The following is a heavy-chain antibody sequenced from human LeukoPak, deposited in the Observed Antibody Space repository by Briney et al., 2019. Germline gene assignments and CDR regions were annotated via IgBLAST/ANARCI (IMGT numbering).Heavy chain of an antibody. D-gene: IGHD4-17*01. J-gene: IGHJ4*02. CDR1: GFTFSSYG. Sequence: PGGSLRLSCAASGFTFSSYGMHWVRQAPGKGLEGVAVISYDGSNKYYADSVKGRFTISRDNSKNTLYLQMNSLRAEDTAVYYCAKEDGTHDYGDSVWYFDYWGQGTLVTVSS. V-gene: IGHV3-30*18. CDR3: AKEDGTHDYGDSVWYFDY. CDR2: ISYDGSNK.